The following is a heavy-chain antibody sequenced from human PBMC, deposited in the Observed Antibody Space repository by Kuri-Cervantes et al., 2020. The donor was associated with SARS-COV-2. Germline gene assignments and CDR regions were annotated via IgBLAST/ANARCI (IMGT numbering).Heavy chain of an antibody. CDR2: ISSSSSTI. CDR3: ARGYCSSTSCPPYYYYGMDV. D-gene: IGHD2-2*01. CDR1: GFTFSSYS. V-gene: IGHV3-48*02. Sequence: GGSLRLSCAASGFTFSSYSMNWVRQAPGKGLEWVSYISSSSSTIYHADSVKGRFTISRDNAKNSLYLQMNSLRDEDTAVYYCARGYCSSTSCPPYYYYGMDVWGQGTTVTVSS. J-gene: IGHJ6*02.